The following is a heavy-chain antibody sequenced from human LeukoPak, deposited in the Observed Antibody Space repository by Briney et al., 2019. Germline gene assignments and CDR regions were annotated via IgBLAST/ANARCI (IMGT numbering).Heavy chain of an antibody. CDR2: INPNSTFI. Sequence: GGPLRLSCAASGFTFSSYSMNWVRQAPGKGLEWVSYINPNSTFIYYADSVKGRFTISRDNAKNSLYLQMNSLRAEDTAVYYCARAYGRPWFYFDYWGQGTLVTVSS. V-gene: IGHV3-21*05. J-gene: IGHJ4*02. D-gene: IGHD1-1*01. CDR3: ARAYGRPWFYFDY. CDR1: GFTFSSYS.